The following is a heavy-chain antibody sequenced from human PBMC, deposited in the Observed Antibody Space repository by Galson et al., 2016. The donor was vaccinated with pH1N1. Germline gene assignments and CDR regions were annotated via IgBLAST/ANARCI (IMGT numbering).Heavy chain of an antibody. CDR3: ARDFCGGDCYFDY. CDR2: IWYDGSNK. CDR1: GFTFSNKW. D-gene: IGHD2-21*02. V-gene: IGHV3-33*08. J-gene: IGHJ4*02. Sequence: SLRLSCAASGFTFSNKWMHWIRQSPGKGLEWVAGIWYDGSNKHYGDSVKGRFTISRDNSKNTLYLQMSSLRGDDTAVYYCARDFCGGDCYFDYWGQGTLVTVSS.